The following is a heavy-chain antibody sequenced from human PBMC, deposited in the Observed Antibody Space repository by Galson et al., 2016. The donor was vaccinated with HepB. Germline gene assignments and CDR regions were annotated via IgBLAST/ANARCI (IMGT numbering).Heavy chain of an antibody. CDR1: GFNFTTHT. J-gene: IGHJ3*01. D-gene: IGHD6-19*01. CDR2: ISSTGKFI. Sequence: SLRLSCAGSGFNFTTHTMNWVRQAPGKGLQWVSSISSTGKFIYYADSLKGRFTISRDNAKNSLYLQMNSLRGDDTAVYYCARETFGQQWLVYDAFDLWGQGTMVTVSS. V-gene: IGHV3-21*06. CDR3: ARETFGQQWLVYDAFDL.